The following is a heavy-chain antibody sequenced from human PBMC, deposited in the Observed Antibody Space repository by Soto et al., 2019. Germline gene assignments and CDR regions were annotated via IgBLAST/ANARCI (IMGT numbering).Heavy chain of an antibody. D-gene: IGHD5-12*01. CDR1: GFTFSSYA. Sequence: PGGSLRLSCAASGFTFSSYAMHWVRQAPGKGLEYVSAISSNGGSTYYANSVKGRFTISRDNSKNTLYLQMGSLRAEDMAVYYCARVVSKYCGYDSGAYDIWGQGTMVTVSS. V-gene: IGHV3-64*01. J-gene: IGHJ3*02. CDR2: ISSNGGST. CDR3: ARVVSKYCGYDSGAYDI.